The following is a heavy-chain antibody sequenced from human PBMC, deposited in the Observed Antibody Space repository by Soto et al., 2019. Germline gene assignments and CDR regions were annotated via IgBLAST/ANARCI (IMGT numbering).Heavy chain of an antibody. CDR1: GFTFKGYG. V-gene: IGHV3-30*18. CDR3: AKEGLYKTLDY. J-gene: IGHJ4*02. Sequence: GSLRLSCAASGFTFKGYGKHWVRQAPGKGLEWVAVISYDGNNKYYADSVKGRFTISRDIPKNTLYLQLNSLRAEDTAVYYCAKEGLYKTLDYWGQGTLVTVSS. D-gene: IGHD1-1*01. CDR2: ISYDGNNK.